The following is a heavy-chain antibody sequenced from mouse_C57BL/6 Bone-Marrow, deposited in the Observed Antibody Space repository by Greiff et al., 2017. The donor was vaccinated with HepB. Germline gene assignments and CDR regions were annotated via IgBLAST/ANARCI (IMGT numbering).Heavy chain of an antibody. D-gene: IGHD2-4*01. CDR2: IYPGSGST. J-gene: IGHJ3*01. Sequence: QVQLKQPGAELVKPGASVKMSCKASGYTFTSYWITWVKQRPGQGLEWIGDIYPGSGSTNYNEKFKSKATLTVDTSSSTAYMQLSSLTSEDSAVYYCARKAYDYDVAWFAYWGQGTLVTVSA. CDR3: ARKAYDYDVAWFAY. V-gene: IGHV1-55*01. CDR1: GYTFTSYW.